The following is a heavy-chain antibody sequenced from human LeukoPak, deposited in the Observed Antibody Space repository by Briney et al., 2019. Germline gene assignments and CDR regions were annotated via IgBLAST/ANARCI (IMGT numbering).Heavy chain of an antibody. Sequence: GRPLRLSCAASGFTFSSYGMHWVRQAPGKGLEWVAVISYDGSNKYYADSVKGRFTISRDNSKNTLYLQMNSLRAEDTAVYYCAAIGYSSGWSPGWGQGTLVTVSS. CDR3: AAIGYSSGWSPG. J-gene: IGHJ4*02. CDR2: ISYDGSNK. V-gene: IGHV3-30*03. CDR1: GFTFSSYG. D-gene: IGHD6-19*01.